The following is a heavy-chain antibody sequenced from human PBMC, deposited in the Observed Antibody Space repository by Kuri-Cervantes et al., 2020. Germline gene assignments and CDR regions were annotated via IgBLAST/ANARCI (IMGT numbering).Heavy chain of an antibody. CDR3: ARQLVRVGATTI. CDR2: INPSGGST. CDR1: GYTFTSYY. V-gene: IGHV1-46*01. D-gene: IGHD6-13*01. Sequence: ASVKVSCKASGYTFTSYYLHWVRQAPGQALEWMGLINPSGGSTSYAQNFQGRLTMTRDTSTRTVYMELSSLRSEDTAVYYCARQLVRVGATTIWGQGTLVTVSS. J-gene: IGHJ4*02.